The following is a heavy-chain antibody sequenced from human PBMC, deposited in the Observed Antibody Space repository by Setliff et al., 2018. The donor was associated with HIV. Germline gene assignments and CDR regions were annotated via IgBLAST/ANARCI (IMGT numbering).Heavy chain of an antibody. CDR2: IYHSGRT. V-gene: IGHV4-38-2*01. D-gene: IGHD6-19*01. CDR3: ARADKVAGTYY. CDR1: GYSISSGYY. J-gene: IGHJ4*02. Sequence: PSETLSLTCAVSGYSISSGYYWGWIRQPPGKGLEWIGSIYHSGRTYYNPSLKSRVTISEDTSKNQFSLKLSSVTAADTAVYYCARADKVAGTYYWGQGTLVTVSS.